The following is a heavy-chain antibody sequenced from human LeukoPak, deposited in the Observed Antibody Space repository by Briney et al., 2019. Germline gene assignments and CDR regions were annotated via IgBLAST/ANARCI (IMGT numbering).Heavy chain of an antibody. CDR1: GGTFSSFA. CDR2: IIPIFGTA. D-gene: IGHD3-3*01. Sequence: ASVKVSCKASGGTFSSFAISWVRQAPGKGLEWMGGIIPIFGTANYAQKFQGRVTITTDESTSTAYMELSSLRSEDTAVYYCASNSITTFEVELYYYYLDAWGKGTPVTVSS. J-gene: IGHJ6*03. V-gene: IGHV1-69*05. CDR3: ASNSITTFEVELYYYYLDA.